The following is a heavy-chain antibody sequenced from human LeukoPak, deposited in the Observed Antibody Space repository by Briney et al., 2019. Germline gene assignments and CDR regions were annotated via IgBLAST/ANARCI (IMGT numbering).Heavy chain of an antibody. CDR2: ISSDETNI. V-gene: IGHV3-30*18. D-gene: IGHD2-15*01. CDR3: AKDPYRVVFATGNYLDP. Sequence: GGSLRLSCATSGFTFSNYGMHWVRQAPGKGLEWVAVISSDETNIRYGDSVRGRFTVSRDNAKNTVYLQMNSLGADDTAVYYCAKDPYRVVFATGNYLDPWGQGTLVTVSS. CDR1: GFTFSNYG. J-gene: IGHJ5*02.